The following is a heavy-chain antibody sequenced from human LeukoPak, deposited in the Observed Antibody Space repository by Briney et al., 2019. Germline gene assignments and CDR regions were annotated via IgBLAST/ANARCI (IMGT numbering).Heavy chain of an antibody. CDR3: ARHYYYGSGSYQFDY. V-gene: IGHV5-51*01. D-gene: IGHD3-10*01. CDR2: IYPGDSDT. Sequence: GESLKISCKGSGHSFTSYWIGWVRQMPGKGLEWMGIIYPGDSDTRYSPSFQGQVTISADKSISTAYLQWSSLKASDTAMYYCARHYYYGSGSYQFDYWGQGTLVTVSS. J-gene: IGHJ4*02. CDR1: GHSFTSYW.